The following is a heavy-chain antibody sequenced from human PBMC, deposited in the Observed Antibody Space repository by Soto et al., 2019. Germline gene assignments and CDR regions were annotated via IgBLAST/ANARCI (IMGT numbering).Heavy chain of an antibody. J-gene: IGHJ6*03. V-gene: IGHV4-34*01. CDR3: ARRYYYYYMDV. CDR2: INHSGST. CDR1: GGSFSGYY. Sequence: QVQLQQWGAGLLKPSETLSLTCAVYGGSFSGYYWSWIRQPPGKGLEWIGEINHSGSTNYNPSLKSRVTISVDTSKTQFSLKLSSVTAADTAVYYCARRYYYYYMDVWGKGTTVTVSS.